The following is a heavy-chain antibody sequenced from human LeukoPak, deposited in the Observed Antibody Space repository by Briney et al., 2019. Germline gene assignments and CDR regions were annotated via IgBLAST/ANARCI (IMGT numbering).Heavy chain of an antibody. J-gene: IGHJ4*02. CDR1: GGSISSYY. CDR2: IYYSGST. Sequence: PSETLSLTCTVSGGSISSYYWSWIRQPPGKGLEWIGYIYYSGSTNYNPSLKSRVTILVDTSKNQFSLRLSSVTAADTAVCYCARSGGDRVEMPTIIDYWGQGTLVTVSS. D-gene: IGHD5-24*01. CDR3: ARSGGDRVEMPTIIDY. V-gene: IGHV4-59*01.